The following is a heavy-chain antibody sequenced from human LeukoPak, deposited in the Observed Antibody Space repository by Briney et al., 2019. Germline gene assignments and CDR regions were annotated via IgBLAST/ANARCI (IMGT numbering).Heavy chain of an antibody. D-gene: IGHD3-16*02. CDR3: ASSKVWESYRYFDY. Sequence: GGSLRLSCAASGFSFSTYWMSWVRQVPGKGLEWVANIKPDGGQKDYVDSVKDRFTISGDNAKNSVFLQMNNLRVEDTAVYYCASSKVWESYRYFDYWGQGSLVTVS. CDR2: IKPDGGQK. CDR1: GFSFSTYW. V-gene: IGHV3-7*01. J-gene: IGHJ4*02.